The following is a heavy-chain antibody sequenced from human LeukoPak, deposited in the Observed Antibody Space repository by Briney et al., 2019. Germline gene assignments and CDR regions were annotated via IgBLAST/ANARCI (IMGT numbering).Heavy chain of an antibody. V-gene: IGHV4-34*01. Sequence: SETLSLTCAVYGGSFSGYYWSWIRQPPGKGLEWIGEINHSGSTNYNPSLKSRVSISIDTSKKKLSLRLTSVTAADSAVYYCASSFYYDSRDYWGQGTLVTVSS. CDR1: GGSFSGYY. CDR2: INHSGST. CDR3: ASSFYYDSRDY. D-gene: IGHD3-22*01. J-gene: IGHJ4*02.